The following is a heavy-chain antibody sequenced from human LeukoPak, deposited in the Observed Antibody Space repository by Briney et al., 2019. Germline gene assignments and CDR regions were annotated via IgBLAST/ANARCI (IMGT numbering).Heavy chain of an antibody. J-gene: IGHJ3*01. V-gene: IGHV4-4*07. Sequence: SETLSLTCSVSGDSITSFDWSWVRQPAGKGLEWIGRIYSNEHTYSNPSLRGRVTISVDESRNLVSLRLNSVAAADTGVYYCARDRGIGIVESRVAFDLWGQGTMVTVSS. CDR3: ARDRGIGIVESRVAFDL. CDR1: GDSITSFD. D-gene: IGHD3-22*01. CDR2: IYSNEHT.